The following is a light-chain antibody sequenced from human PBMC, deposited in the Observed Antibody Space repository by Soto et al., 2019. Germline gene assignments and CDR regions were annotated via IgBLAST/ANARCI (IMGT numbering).Light chain of an antibody. CDR2: GAS. CDR3: QQYNNWSST. CDR1: QSVSSN. V-gene: IGKV3-15*01. Sequence: EIVMTQSPATLSVSPGERATLSCRASQSVSSNLAWYQQKPGQAPRLLIYGASTRATGIPARFSGSGSGTECTLTISSLQSEDFAVYYCQQYNNWSSTFGQGTKLEIK. J-gene: IGKJ2*01.